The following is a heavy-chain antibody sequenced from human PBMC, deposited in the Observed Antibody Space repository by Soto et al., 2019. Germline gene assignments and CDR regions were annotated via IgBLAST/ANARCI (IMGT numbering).Heavy chain of an antibody. CDR1: GYTFTSYA. V-gene: IGHV1-3*01. J-gene: IGHJ2*01. CDR2: INAGNGNT. CDR3: ARVPGYSIGDL. D-gene: IGHD2-21*01. Sequence: QVQLVQSGAEVKKPGASVKVSCKASGYTFTSYAMHWVRQAPGQRLEWMGWINAGNGNTKYSQKFQGRVTITRYTSASTAYMEPSSLRSEDTAVYYCARVPGYSIGDLWGRGTLVTVSS.